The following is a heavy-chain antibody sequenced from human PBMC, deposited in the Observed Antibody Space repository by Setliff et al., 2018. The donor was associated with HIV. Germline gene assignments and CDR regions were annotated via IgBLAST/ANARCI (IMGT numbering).Heavy chain of an antibody. J-gene: IGHJ3*02. CDR3: ARHTIDISLLVVQDPGPFDI. V-gene: IGHV5-51*01. D-gene: IGHD3-10*01. CDR2: IYPQDSDT. CDR1: GYGFSNHW. Sequence: HGESLKISCTGSGYGFSNHWIGWVRQMPGRGLEWMGIIYPQDSDTRYSPSFEGHVTLSADRSRNTAYLQWTALKASDTAMYYCARHTIDISLLVVQDPGPFDIWGRGTMVTVSS.